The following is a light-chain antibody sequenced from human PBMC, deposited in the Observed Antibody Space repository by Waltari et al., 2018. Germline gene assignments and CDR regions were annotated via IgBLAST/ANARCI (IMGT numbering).Light chain of an antibody. CDR1: SSNIGSNT. CDR2: SND. V-gene: IGLV1-44*01. CDR3: AAWDDSLNGPV. J-gene: IGLJ3*02. Sequence: QSVLTQPPSASGTPGQRVIISCSGSSSNIGSNTVNWYQQLPGTAPKLLIYSNDERPSGVPGRFSGSNSGTSASLAISGLQSEDEADYYGAAWDDSLNGPVFGGGTKLTVL.